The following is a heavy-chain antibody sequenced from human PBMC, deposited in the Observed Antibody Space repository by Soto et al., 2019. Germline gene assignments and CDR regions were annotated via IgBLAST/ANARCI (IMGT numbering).Heavy chain of an antibody. CDR3: ARDSYTPRWYWHLDY. Sequence: PSQTLSLTCAISGYSVSSNSAAWTWFRQSPSRGLEWLGRTYYRSKWYHDYAQSVKSRITINPETSKNQFSLQLNSVTPEDTAVYYCARDSYTPRWYWHLDYWGQGSLVT. D-gene: IGHD6-13*01. CDR1: GYSVSSNSAA. J-gene: IGHJ4*02. CDR2: TYYRSKWYH. V-gene: IGHV6-1*01.